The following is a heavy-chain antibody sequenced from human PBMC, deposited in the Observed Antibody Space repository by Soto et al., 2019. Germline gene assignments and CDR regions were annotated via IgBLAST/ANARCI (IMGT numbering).Heavy chain of an antibody. CDR3: ASYYGGSYYDVDY. CDR2: IYYSGST. D-gene: IGHD1-26*01. Sequence: QLQLQESGPGLVKPSETLSLTCTVSGGSISSSSYYWGWIRQPPGKGLEWIGSIYYSGSTYYNPSLKSRVTISVDTSKNQFSLKLSSVTAADTAVYYCASYYGGSYYDVDYWGQGTLVTVSS. J-gene: IGHJ4*02. V-gene: IGHV4-39*01. CDR1: GGSISSSSYY.